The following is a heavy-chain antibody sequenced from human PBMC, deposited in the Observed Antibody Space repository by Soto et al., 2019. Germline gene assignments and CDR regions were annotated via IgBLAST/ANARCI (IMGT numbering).Heavy chain of an antibody. CDR3: ARDRGPSSGYYPYWFDP. D-gene: IGHD3-22*01. CDR1: GGTLSSYA. J-gene: IGHJ5*02. Sequence: SVKVSCKDSGGTLSSYAITWVRQAPGQGLEWMGGIIPIFGTANYAQKFQARVTITADESTSTAYMELSSLRSEDTAVYYCARDRGPSSGYYPYWFDPWGQGTLVTVSS. CDR2: IIPIFGTA. V-gene: IGHV1-69*13.